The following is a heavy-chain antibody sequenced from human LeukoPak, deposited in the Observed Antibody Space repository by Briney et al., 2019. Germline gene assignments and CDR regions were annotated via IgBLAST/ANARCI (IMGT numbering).Heavy chain of an antibody. CDR3: ARPIIGWYYFDY. Sequence: SETLSLTCTVPGGSISSSSYYWGWIRQPPGKGLEWIGSIYYTGTTYYNPSLKSRVTISVDMSKNQFSLKLSSVTAADTTVYYCARPIIGWYYFDYWGQGTLVTVSS. D-gene: IGHD6-19*01. CDR2: IYYTGTT. CDR1: GGSISSSSYY. V-gene: IGHV4-39*01. J-gene: IGHJ4*02.